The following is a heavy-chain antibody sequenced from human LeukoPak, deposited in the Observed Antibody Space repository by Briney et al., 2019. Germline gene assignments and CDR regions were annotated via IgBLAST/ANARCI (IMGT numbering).Heavy chain of an antibody. CDR1: GFTFDEYG. D-gene: IGHD6-19*01. V-gene: IGHV3-74*01. CDR3: ARVTAVAGTSVGVDA. Sequence: GGSLRLSCAASGFTFDEYGLSWVRQTPGKGLVWVSRINSDASVTTYADSVKGRFTISRDNAKNTLYLQMNSLRAEDTAVYYCARVTAVAGTSVGVDAWGQGILVTVS. J-gene: IGHJ4*02. CDR2: INSDASVT.